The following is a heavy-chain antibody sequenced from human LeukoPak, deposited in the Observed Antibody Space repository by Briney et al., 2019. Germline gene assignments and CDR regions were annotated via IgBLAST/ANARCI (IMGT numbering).Heavy chain of an antibody. CDR1: GGSISSYY. CDR3: ARGHSSSWYLAFDI. V-gene: IGHV4-4*07. Sequence: SETLSLTCTVSGGSISSYYWSWIRQPAGKGLEWIGRIHTSGSTNYNPSLKSRVTMSVDTSKNQFSLKLSSVTAADTAVYYCARGHSSSWYLAFDIWGQGTMVTVSS. J-gene: IGHJ3*02. CDR2: IHTSGST. D-gene: IGHD6-13*01.